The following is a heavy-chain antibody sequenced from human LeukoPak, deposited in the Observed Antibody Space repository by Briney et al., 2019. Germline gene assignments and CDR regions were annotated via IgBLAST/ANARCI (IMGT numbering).Heavy chain of an antibody. CDR3: AKDHPSGATTWGAFDI. J-gene: IGHJ3*02. Sequence: GGSLRLSCAASGFTFSSYGMHWVRQAPGKGLEWVAFIRYDGSNKYYADSVKGRFTISRDNSKNTLYLQMNSLRAEDTAVYYCAKDHPSGATTWGAFDIWGQGTMVTASS. V-gene: IGHV3-30*02. D-gene: IGHD1-26*01. CDR1: GFTFSSYG. CDR2: IRYDGSNK.